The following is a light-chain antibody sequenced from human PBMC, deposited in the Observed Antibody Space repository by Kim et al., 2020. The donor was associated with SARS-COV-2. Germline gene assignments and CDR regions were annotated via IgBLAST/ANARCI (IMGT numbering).Light chain of an antibody. J-gene: IGKJ2*01. CDR1: QIVSRTY. CDR3: QQYGSPYT. V-gene: IGKV3-20*01. Sequence: SLSPWERSTLSCRASQIVSRTYFAWYQQKPGQAPRLLIYGASSRATGIPDRFSGSGSVTDFTLTISRLEPEDFAVYYCQQYGSPYTFGQGTKLEI. CDR2: GAS.